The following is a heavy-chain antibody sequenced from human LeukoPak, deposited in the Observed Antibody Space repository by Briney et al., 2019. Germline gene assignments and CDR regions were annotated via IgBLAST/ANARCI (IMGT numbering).Heavy chain of an antibody. J-gene: IGHJ5*02. CDR3: ASRPRQRVEGLRFDP. Sequence: SVKVSCKASGGTFSSYTISWVRQAPGQGLEWMGRIIPILGIANYAQKFQGRVTITADKSTSTAYMELSSLRSEDTAVYYCASRPRQRVEGLRFDPWGQGTLVTVSS. CDR2: IIPILGIA. V-gene: IGHV1-69*02. D-gene: IGHD6-6*01. CDR1: GGTFSSYT.